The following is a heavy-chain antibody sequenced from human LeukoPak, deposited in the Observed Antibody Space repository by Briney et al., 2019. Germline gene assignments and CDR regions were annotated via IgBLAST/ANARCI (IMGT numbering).Heavy chain of an antibody. Sequence: GGSLRLSCAASGFTFDDYAMPWVRQAPGKGLEWVSGISWNSGSIGYADSVKGRFTISRDNAKNSLYLQMNSLRAEDTALYYCAKDISLAAYGDYPWNAFDIWGQGTMVTVSS. CDR2: ISWNSGSI. CDR3: AKDISLAAYGDYPWNAFDI. V-gene: IGHV3-9*01. D-gene: IGHD4-17*01. CDR1: GFTFDDYA. J-gene: IGHJ3*02.